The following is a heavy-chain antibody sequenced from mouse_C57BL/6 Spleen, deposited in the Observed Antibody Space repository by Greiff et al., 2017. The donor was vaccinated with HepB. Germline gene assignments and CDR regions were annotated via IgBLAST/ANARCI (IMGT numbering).Heavy chain of an antibody. CDR3: AFITTVVANDDY. J-gene: IGHJ2*01. Sequence: QVHVKQSGPELVKPGASVKISCKASGYTFTDYYINWVKQRPGQGLEWIGWIFPGSGSTYYNEKFKGKATLTVDKSSSTAYMLLSSLTSEDSAVYFCAFITTVVANDDYWGQGTTLTVSS. CDR2: IFPGSGST. V-gene: IGHV1-75*01. CDR1: GYTFTDYY. D-gene: IGHD1-1*01.